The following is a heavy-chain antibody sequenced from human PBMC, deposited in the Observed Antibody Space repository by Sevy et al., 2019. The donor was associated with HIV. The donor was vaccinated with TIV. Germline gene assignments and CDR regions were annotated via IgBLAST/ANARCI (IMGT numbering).Heavy chain of an antibody. V-gene: IGHV3-30*03. Sequence: GGSLRFSCAASGFTFSDFAMAWVRQAPGKGLEWVALILFDGKNQYYTDSVKGRFTISRDNSKKTLFLQMNSLRDEDTAVYYCASRGGDFWSGYNFDYWGRGTLVTVSS. CDR2: ILFDGKNQ. D-gene: IGHD3-3*01. CDR3: ASRGGDFWSGYNFDY. CDR1: GFTFSDFA. J-gene: IGHJ5*01.